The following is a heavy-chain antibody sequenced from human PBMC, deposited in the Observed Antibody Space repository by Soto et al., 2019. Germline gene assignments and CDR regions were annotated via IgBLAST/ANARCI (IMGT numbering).Heavy chain of an antibody. CDR3: ARDPRLTGTTPFDF. J-gene: IGHJ5*01. CDR1: GVSISSGNW. Sequence: QVQLQESGPGLVKPSGTLSLTCAVSGVSISSGNWWSWVRQPPGKGLEWIGEVSHSGSTNYNPSLKRRVTIXVXKXXDQFSLKLTSVTAADTAVYYCARDPRLTGTTPFDFWGQGTLVTVSS. D-gene: IGHD1-20*01. CDR2: VSHSGST. V-gene: IGHV4-4*02.